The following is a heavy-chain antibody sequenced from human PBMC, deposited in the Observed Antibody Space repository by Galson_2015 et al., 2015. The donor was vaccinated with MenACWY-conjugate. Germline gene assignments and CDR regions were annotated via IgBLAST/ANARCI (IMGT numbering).Heavy chain of an antibody. CDR2: ISPGDSNT. V-gene: IGHV5-51*01. CDR3: AKRDGSWPDTFDF. CDR1: GSSFTTYW. J-gene: IGHJ3*01. D-gene: IGHD6-13*01. Sequence: QSGAEVKKPGESLKISCTTTGSSFTTYWIAWVRQMPGTGLEWMGLISPGDSNTRYSPSFQGQVTISADKSISTAYLQWSSLKASDTAMYYCAKRDGSWPDTFDFWGQGTMVTVSS.